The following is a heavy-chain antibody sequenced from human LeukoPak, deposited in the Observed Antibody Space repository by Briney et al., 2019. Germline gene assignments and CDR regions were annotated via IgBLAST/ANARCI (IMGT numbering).Heavy chain of an antibody. CDR3: ARDGAAYYYYYMDV. CDR2: IYTSGST. D-gene: IGHD6-13*01. J-gene: IGHJ6*03. Sequence: PSETLSLTCTVSGGSISSYYWSWIRQPAGKVLEWIGRIYTSGSTNYNPSLKSRVTMSVDTSKNQFSLKLSSVTAADTAVYYCARDGAAYYYYYMDVWGKGTTVTISS. V-gene: IGHV4-4*07. CDR1: GGSISSYY.